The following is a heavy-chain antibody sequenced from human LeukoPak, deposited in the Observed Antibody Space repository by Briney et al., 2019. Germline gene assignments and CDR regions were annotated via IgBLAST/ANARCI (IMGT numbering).Heavy chain of an antibody. CDR1: GFTFSSNA. D-gene: IGHD1-26*01. J-gene: IGHJ4*02. CDR2: ISGSGGST. V-gene: IGHV3-23*01. Sequence: TGGSLRLSCAASGFTFSSNAMSWVRQAPGKGLEWVSGISGSGGSTYYADSVKGRFTISRDNSKNTLYLQMNSLRAEDTAVYYCYYAGYWGQGTLVTVSS. CDR3: YYAGY.